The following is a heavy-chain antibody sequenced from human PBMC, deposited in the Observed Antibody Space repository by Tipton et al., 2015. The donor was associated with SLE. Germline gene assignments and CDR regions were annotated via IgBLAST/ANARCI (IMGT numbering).Heavy chain of an antibody. V-gene: IGHV1-2*02. D-gene: IGHD3-16*01. CDR1: GYAFPDLY. J-gene: IGHJ4*02. Sequence: QLVQSGAEVKKPGASVKVSCKTSGYAFPDLYIHWVRQAPGQGLEWMGWIDPRSGGTVRAQKFQGRISMTRDTSISTVYTDLSSLRSDDTAVYYCARDNYGIFDYWGQGALVTVSS. CDR2: IDPRSGGT. CDR3: ARDNYGIFDY.